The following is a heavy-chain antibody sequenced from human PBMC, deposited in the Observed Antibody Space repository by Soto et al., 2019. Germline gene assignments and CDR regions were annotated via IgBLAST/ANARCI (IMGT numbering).Heavy chain of an antibody. CDR1: GGSISSGGYY. CDR2: IYYSGST. J-gene: IGHJ6*02. Sequence: LSLTCTVSGGSISSGGYYGSWIRQQPGKGLEWIGYIYYSGSTYYNPSLKSRVTISVDTSKNQFSLKLSSVTAADTAVYYCASLTGDPYYYYGMDVWGQGTTVTVSS. CDR3: ASLTGDPYYYYGMDV. V-gene: IGHV4-31*03. D-gene: IGHD7-27*01.